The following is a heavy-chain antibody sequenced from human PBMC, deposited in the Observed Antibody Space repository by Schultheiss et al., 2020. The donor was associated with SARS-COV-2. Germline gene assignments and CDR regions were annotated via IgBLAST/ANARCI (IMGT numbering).Heavy chain of an antibody. CDR1: GFTFSSSW. CDR2: IRQDGSEK. J-gene: IGHJ4*02. Sequence: GGSLRLSCAASGFTFSSSWMTWVRQAPGKGLECVANIRQDGSEKHYVDSVKGRFTISRDNAKNSLYLQMNSLRAEDTAVYYCARGSRIAPFDYWGQGALVTVSS. D-gene: IGHD2-15*01. V-gene: IGHV3-7*01. CDR3: ARGSRIAPFDY.